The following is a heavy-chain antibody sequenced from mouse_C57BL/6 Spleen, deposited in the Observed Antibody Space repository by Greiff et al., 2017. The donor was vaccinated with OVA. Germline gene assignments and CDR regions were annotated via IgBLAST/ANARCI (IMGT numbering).Heavy chain of an antibody. Sequence: QVKLQQSGPGLVQPSQSLSITCTVSGFSFTSYGVHWVRQSPGKGLEWLGVIWSGGSTDYNAAFISRLSISKDNSKSQVFFKMNSLQADDTAIYYCAGYYGSSYDAMDYWGQGTSVTVSS. CDR3: AGYYGSSYDAMDY. V-gene: IGHV2-2*01. D-gene: IGHD1-1*01. CDR1: GFSFTSYG. J-gene: IGHJ4*01. CDR2: IWSGGST.